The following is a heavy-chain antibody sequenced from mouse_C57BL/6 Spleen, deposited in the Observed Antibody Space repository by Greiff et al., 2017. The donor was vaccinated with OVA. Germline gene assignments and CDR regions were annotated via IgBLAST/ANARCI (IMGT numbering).Heavy chain of an antibody. Sequence: VQLVESGAELARPGASVKLSCKASGYTFTSYGISWVKQRTGQGLEWIGEIYPRSGNTYYNEKFKGKATLTADKSSSTAYMELRSLTSEDSAVYFCARVDYYYGSSRYFDVWGTGTTVTVSS. J-gene: IGHJ1*03. V-gene: IGHV1-81*01. CDR3: ARVDYYYGSSRYFDV. D-gene: IGHD1-1*01. CDR2: IYPRSGNT. CDR1: GYTFTSYG.